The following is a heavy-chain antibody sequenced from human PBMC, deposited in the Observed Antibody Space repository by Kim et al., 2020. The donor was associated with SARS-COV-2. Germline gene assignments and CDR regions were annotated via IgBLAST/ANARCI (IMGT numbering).Heavy chain of an antibody. CDR3: ARDGKVRGVIIGIGY. CDR1: GYTFTSYG. J-gene: IGHJ4*02. V-gene: IGHV1-18*04. Sequence: ASVKVSCKASGYTFTSYGISWVRQAPGQGLEWMGWISAYNGNTNYAQKLQGRVTMTTDTSTSTAYMELRSLRSDDTAVYYCARDGKVRGVIIGIGYWGQGTLVTVSS. D-gene: IGHD3-10*01. CDR2: ISAYNGNT.